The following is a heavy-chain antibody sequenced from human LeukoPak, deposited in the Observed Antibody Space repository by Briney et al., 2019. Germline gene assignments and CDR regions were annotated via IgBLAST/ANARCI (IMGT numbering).Heavy chain of an antibody. Sequence: GASVKVSCKASGYTFTGYHIHWVRQAPGQGLEWMGRINPNSGDTNYAQKFQGRVTMTRDTSISTAYMELSRLRSDDTAVYYCARDYCSSTSCLFDYWGXGTLVTVSS. CDR2: INPNSGDT. V-gene: IGHV1-2*06. D-gene: IGHD2-2*01. CDR3: ARDYCSSTSCLFDY. CDR1: GYTFTGYH. J-gene: IGHJ4*01.